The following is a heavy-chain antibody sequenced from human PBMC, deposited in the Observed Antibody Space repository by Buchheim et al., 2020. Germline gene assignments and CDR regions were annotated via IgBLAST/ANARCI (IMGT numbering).Heavy chain of an antibody. CDR2: ISYDGSNK. V-gene: IGHV3-30-3*01. D-gene: IGHD6-19*01. CDR3: ARSSRIIAVAGFDY. CDR1: GFTFSSYA. Sequence: QVQLVESGGGVVQPGRSLRLSCAASGFTFSSYAMHWVRQAPGKGLEWVAVISYDGSNKYYADSVKGRFTISRDNSKNTLYLQMNSLRAEDTAVYYCARSSRIIAVAGFDYWGQGTL. J-gene: IGHJ4*02.